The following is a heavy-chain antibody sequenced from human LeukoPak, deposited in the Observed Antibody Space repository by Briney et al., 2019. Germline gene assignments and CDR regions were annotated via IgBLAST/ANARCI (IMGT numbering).Heavy chain of an antibody. Sequence: GASVKVSCKASGYTFTSYYMHWVRQAPGQGLEWMGIINPSGGSTSYAQKFQGRVTMTRDMSTSTVYMELSSLRSEDTAVYYCARAFGFAAAGDNWFDPWGQGTLVTVSS. J-gene: IGHJ5*02. V-gene: IGHV1-46*01. D-gene: IGHD6-13*01. CDR1: GYTFTSYY. CDR2: INPSGGST. CDR3: ARAFGFAAAGDNWFDP.